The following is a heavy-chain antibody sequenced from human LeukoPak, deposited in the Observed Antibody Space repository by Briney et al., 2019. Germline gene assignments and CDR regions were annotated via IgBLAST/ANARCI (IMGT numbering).Heavy chain of an antibody. Sequence: SETLSLTCAVYGGSFSGYYWSWIRQPPGKGLEWIGEINHSGSTNYNPSLKSRVTISVDTSKNQFSLKLSSVTAADTAVYYCARGYKTTRYKGRSGYYFDYWGQGTLVTVSS. V-gene: IGHV4-34*01. CDR1: GGSFSGYY. J-gene: IGHJ4*02. CDR3: ARGYKTTRYKGRSGYYFDY. D-gene: IGHD1-1*01. CDR2: INHSGST.